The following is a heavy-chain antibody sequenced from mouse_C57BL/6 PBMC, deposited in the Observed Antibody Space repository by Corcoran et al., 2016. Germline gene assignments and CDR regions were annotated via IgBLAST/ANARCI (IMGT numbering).Heavy chain of an antibody. CDR3: ARHPYDYDDY. CDR1: GYTFTDYY. J-gene: IGHJ2*01. D-gene: IGHD2-4*01. Sequence: EVQLQQSGPELVKPGASVKISCKASGYTFTDYYMNWVKQSHGKSLEWIGDINPNNGGTSYNQKFKGKATLTVDKSSSTAYMELNSLTSEDSAVYDCARHPYDYDDYWGQGTTLTVSS. CDR2: INPNNGGT. V-gene: IGHV1-26*01.